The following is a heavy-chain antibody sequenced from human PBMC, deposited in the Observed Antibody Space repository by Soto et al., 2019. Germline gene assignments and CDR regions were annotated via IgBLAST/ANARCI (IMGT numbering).Heavy chain of an antibody. V-gene: IGHV3-74*01. CDR3: ARGLRGYYGKDV. CDR2: IKGDASSI. D-gene: IGHD4-17*01. J-gene: IGHJ6*02. Sequence: EVQLVESGGGLVRPGGSLRLSCAASGSTSSDYWMHWFRQAPGKGLVWVSRIKGDASSIAYADSVRGRFTISRDNAKNTLYLQTNSLRAEDTAVYYCARGLRGYYGKDVWGQGTTVTVSS. CDR1: GSTSSDYW.